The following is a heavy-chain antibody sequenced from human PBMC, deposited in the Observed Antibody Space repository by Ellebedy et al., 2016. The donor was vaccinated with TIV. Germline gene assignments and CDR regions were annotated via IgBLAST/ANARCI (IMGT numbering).Heavy chain of an antibody. J-gene: IGHJ4*02. CDR1: GFIVSHNY. CDR2: IYSGGDT. Sequence: GGSLRLSCAASGFIVSHNYMSWVRQAPGKGLEWVSIIYSGGDTYSTDSVKGRFTISRDNSKNTLSLQMNSLRADDTAVYYCARLSSFDSIGYYIEDWGQGTLVTVSS. V-gene: IGHV3-53*01. CDR3: ARLSSFDSIGYYIED. D-gene: IGHD3-22*01.